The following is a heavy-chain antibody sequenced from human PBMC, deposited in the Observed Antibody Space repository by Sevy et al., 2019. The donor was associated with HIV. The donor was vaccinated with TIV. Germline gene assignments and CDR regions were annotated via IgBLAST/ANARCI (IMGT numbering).Heavy chain of an antibody. D-gene: IGHD2-15*01. J-gene: IGHJ4*02. Sequence: QSQTLSLTCAISGDSVSSNSAAWNWIRQSPSRGLEWLGRTYYTSKWCNDYAVSVKSRITINPDTSKNQFSLQLNSVTPEDTAVYYCARDAEPTRDIVVVVAAFDYWGQGTLVTVSS. CDR1: GDSVSSNSAA. V-gene: IGHV6-1*01. CDR3: ARDAEPTRDIVVVVAAFDY. CDR2: TYYTSKWCN.